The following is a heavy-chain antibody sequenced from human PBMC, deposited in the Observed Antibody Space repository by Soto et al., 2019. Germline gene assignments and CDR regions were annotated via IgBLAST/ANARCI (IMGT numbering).Heavy chain of an antibody. D-gene: IGHD3-16*01. CDR2: VYWDDDK. J-gene: IGHJ5*02. Sequence: SGPTLVNPAQTLTLTCTFSGFSLSTSGVAVGWLRQPPGKAPEWLALVYWDDDKRYSPSLKSRLTITKDTSKNKVVLTMTNMEPVDTATYYCEQRQITFMASSFDPWGKGITGNRLL. V-gene: IGHV2-5*02. CDR3: EQRQITFMASSFDP. CDR1: GFSLSTSGVA.